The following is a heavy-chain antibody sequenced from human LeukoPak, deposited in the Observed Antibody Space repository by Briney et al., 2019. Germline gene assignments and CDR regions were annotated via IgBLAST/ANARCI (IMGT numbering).Heavy chain of an antibody. CDR3: ARGALVAAAAYYFDY. J-gene: IGHJ4*02. Sequence: SETLSLTCTVSGGSISSYYWSWIRQPAGKGLEWIGRIYTSGSTNYNPSLKSRVTISVDTSKNQFSLKLSSVTAADTGVYYCARGALVAAAAYYFDYWGQGTLVTVSS. CDR1: GGSISSYY. D-gene: IGHD6-13*01. V-gene: IGHV4-4*07. CDR2: IYTSGST.